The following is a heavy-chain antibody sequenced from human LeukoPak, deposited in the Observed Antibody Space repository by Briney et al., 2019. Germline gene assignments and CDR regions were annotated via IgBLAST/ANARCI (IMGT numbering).Heavy chain of an antibody. Sequence: GASVKVSCKASGYTFTSYGISWVRQAPGQGLEWMGWISAYNGNTNYAQKLQGRVTMTTDTSTSTAYMELRSLRSDDTAVYYCARGGTVVTPRSYYYGMDVWGQGTTVTVSS. CDR3: ARGGTVVTPRSYYYGMDV. CDR2: ISAYNGNT. V-gene: IGHV1-18*01. D-gene: IGHD4-23*01. CDR1: GYTFTSYG. J-gene: IGHJ6*02.